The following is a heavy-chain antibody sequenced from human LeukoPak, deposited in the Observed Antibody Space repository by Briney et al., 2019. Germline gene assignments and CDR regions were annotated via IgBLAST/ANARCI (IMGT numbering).Heavy chain of an antibody. Sequence: GGSLRLSCAASGLTFSNAWMSWGRQAPGKGLEWVSAISGSGGSTYYADSVKGRFTISRDNSKNTLYLQMNSLRAEDTAVYYCAKYYYGSGSTDWGQGTLVTVSS. D-gene: IGHD3-10*01. V-gene: IGHV3-23*01. CDR1: GLTFSNAW. J-gene: IGHJ4*02. CDR3: AKYYYGSGSTD. CDR2: ISGSGGST.